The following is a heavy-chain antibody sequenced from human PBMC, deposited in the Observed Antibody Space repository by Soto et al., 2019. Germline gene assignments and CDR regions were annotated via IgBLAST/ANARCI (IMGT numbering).Heavy chain of an antibody. CDR1: GFTFSSYW. CDR3: ARILRYFEWLLDRDWFDP. CDR2: IKQDGSEE. J-gene: IGHJ5*02. Sequence: GGSLRLSCAASGFTFSSYWMSWVRQAPGKGLEWVANIKQDGSEEYYVDSVKGRFTISRGNAKNSLYLQMNSLRAEDTAVYYCARILRYFEWLLDRDWFDPWGQGTLVTVSS. V-gene: IGHV3-7*01. D-gene: IGHD3-9*01.